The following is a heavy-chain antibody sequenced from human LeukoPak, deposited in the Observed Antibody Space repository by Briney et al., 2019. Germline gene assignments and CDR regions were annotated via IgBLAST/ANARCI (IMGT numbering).Heavy chain of an antibody. CDR3: ARGQYPDYYYYMDV. D-gene: IGHD4-11*01. J-gene: IGHJ6*03. CDR2: INWNGGST. CDR1: GFTFDDYG. Sequence: GGSLRLSCAGSGFTFDDYGMSWVRQAPGKGLGWVCGINWNGGSTGYADSVKGRFTISRDNAKNSLYLQMNSLRAEDTALYYCARGQYPDYYYYMDVWGKGTTVTVSS. V-gene: IGHV3-20*04.